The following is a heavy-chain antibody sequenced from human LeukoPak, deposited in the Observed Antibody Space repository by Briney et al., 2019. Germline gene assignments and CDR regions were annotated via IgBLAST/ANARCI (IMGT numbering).Heavy chain of an antibody. CDR2: ISWNSGSI. Sequence: GGSLRLSCAASGFTFDDYAMHWVRQAPGKGLEWVSGISWNSGSIGYVDSVKGRFTISRDNARNSVYLQMNSLRVEDTAVYYCARLFGGVTTFDYWGQGALVTVSS. CDR3: ARLFGGVTTFDY. D-gene: IGHD2-8*02. V-gene: IGHV3-9*01. CDR1: GFTFDDYA. J-gene: IGHJ4*02.